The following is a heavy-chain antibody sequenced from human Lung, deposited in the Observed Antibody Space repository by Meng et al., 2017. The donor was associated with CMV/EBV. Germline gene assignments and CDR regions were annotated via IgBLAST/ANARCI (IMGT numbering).Heavy chain of an antibody. D-gene: IGHD1-26*01. CDR3: ARAPIVGATRAWFYYGMAV. CDR2: INHSGST. Sequence: SXTLSLTCAVYGGSFSGYYWSWIRQPPGKGLEWIGEINHSGSTNYNPSLKSRVTISVDTSKNQFSLKLSSVTAADTAVYYCARAPIVGATRAWFYYGMAVWGPGNXV. CDR1: GGSFSGYY. J-gene: IGHJ6*01. V-gene: IGHV4-34*01.